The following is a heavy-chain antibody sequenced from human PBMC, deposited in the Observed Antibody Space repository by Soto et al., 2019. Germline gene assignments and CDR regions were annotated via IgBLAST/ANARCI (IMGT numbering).Heavy chain of an antibody. Sequence: GSLRLSCAASGFTFSSYWMHWVRQVPGKGLLWVSRIDEYGSTINYADSVKGRFTISRDNARNTLYLEMNSLRAEDTALYYCTRDIGGKGAYWGPGTLVTVSS. CDR1: GFTFSSYW. D-gene: IGHD3-10*01. V-gene: IGHV3-74*01. CDR2: IDEYGSTI. J-gene: IGHJ4*02. CDR3: TRDIGGKGAY.